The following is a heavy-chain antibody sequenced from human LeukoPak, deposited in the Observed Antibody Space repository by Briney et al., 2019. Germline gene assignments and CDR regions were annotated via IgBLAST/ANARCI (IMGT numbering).Heavy chain of an antibody. J-gene: IGHJ4*02. V-gene: IGHV4-39*01. D-gene: IGHD3-22*01. CDR3: ARAQRYYDSSGYYYVHGVFDY. Sequence: PSETLSLTCTVSGGSISSSSYYWGWIRQPPGKGLEWIGSIYYTGSTYYNPSLKSRVTISVDTSKNQFSLKLSSVTAADTAVYYCARAQRYYDSSGYYYVHGVFDYWGQGTLVTVSS. CDR1: GGSISSSSYY. CDR2: IYYTGST.